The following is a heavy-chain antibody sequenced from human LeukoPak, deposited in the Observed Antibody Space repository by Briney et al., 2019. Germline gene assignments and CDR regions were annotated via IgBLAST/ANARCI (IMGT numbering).Heavy chain of an antibody. CDR1: GFTFSSYG. J-gene: IGHJ4*02. Sequence: GRSLRLSCAASGFTFSSYGMHWVRQAPGKGLEGVAVIWYDGSNKYYADSVKGRFTISRDNSKNTLYLQMNSLRAEDTAVYYCARDYGGVFDYWGQGTLVTVFS. D-gene: IGHD4-23*01. V-gene: IGHV3-33*01. CDR2: IWYDGSNK. CDR3: ARDYGGVFDY.